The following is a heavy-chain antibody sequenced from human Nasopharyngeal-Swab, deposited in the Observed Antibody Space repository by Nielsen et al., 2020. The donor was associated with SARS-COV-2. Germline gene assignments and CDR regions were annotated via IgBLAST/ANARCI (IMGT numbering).Heavy chain of an antibody. CDR3: AAWGYAYSSSWYPNTPFQH. V-gene: IGHV4-39*01. D-gene: IGHD6-13*01. J-gene: IGHJ1*01. CDR2: IYYSGST. Sequence: SETLSLTCTVSGGSISSSSYYWGWIRQPPGKGLEWIGSIYYSGSTYYNPSLKSRVTISVDTSKNQFSLKLSSVTAADTAVYYCAAWGYAYSSSWYPNTPFQHWGQGTLVTVSS. CDR1: GGSISSSSYY.